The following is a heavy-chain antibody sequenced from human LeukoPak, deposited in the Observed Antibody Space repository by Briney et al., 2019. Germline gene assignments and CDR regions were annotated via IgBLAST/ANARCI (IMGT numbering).Heavy chain of an antibody. J-gene: IGHJ5*02. CDR2: IKPDSNEK. D-gene: IGHD3-16*01. CDR1: GFTFRSYW. CDR3: ARDPNYVPDR. Sequence: PGGSLRLSCAASGFTFRSYWMSWVRQAPGKAPEWVANIKPDSNEKYYEDSVRGRFIISRDNAENSLFLQMNSLKVEDTAVYYCARDPNYVPDRWGQGTLVTVSS. V-gene: IGHV3-7*01.